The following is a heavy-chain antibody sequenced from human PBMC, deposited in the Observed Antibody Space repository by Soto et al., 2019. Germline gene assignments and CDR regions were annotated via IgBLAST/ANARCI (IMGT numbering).Heavy chain of an antibody. CDR3: ARGGGGFYDYVWGSYSRGAFDV. D-gene: IGHD3-16*01. Sequence: QVQLVESGGGLVKPGGSLRLSCAASGFMFSDYYMSWIRQAPGKGLEWVSYISSGGSTKYYADSVKGRFTISRDNAKKSLSGQMSSLRAEDAAIYYCARGGGGFYDYVWGSYSRGAFDVWGQGTMVTVSS. J-gene: IGHJ3*01. CDR2: ISSGGSTK. V-gene: IGHV3-11*01. CDR1: GFMFSDYY.